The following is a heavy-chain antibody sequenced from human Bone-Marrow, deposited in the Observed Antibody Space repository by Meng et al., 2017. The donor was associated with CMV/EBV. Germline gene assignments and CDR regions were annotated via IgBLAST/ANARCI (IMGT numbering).Heavy chain of an antibody. CDR3: ARGYGLSIAARPDFDY. CDR1: GFTFSSYW. V-gene: IGHV3-74*01. J-gene: IGHJ4*02. D-gene: IGHD6-6*01. Sequence: GESLKISCAASGFTFSSYWMHWVRQAPGKGLVRVSRINSDGSSTSYADSVKGRFTISRDNAKNTLYLQMNSLRAEDTAVYYCARGYGLSIAARPDFDYWGQGTLVTVSS. CDR2: INSDGSST.